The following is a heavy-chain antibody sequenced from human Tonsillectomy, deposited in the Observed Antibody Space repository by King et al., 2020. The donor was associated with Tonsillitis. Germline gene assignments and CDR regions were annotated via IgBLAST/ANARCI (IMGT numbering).Heavy chain of an antibody. D-gene: IGHD3-10*01. V-gene: IGHV4-59*08. CDR3: ARHSGGDHDAFDI. CDR2: ISYSGNT. J-gene: IGHJ3*02. Sequence: VQLQESGPGLVKPSETLSLTCTVSGGSINNYYWSWIRQPPGKGLEWIGYISYSGNTNHNPSLKSRVAMSVDTSKNQFSLRLNSVTAADTAVYYCARHSGGDHDAFDIWGQGTLVTISS. CDR1: GGSINNYY.